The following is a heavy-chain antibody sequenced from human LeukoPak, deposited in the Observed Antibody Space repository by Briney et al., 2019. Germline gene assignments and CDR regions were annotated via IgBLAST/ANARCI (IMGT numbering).Heavy chain of an antibody. V-gene: IGHV4-34*01. Sequence: SETLSLTCAVYGGSFSGYYWSWIRQPPGKGLEWIGEINHSGSTNYNPSLKSRVTISVDTSKNQFSLKLSSVTAADTAVYYCARARIQLWDFDYWGQGTLVTVSS. CDR2: INHSGST. D-gene: IGHD5-18*01. J-gene: IGHJ4*02. CDR1: GGSFSGYY. CDR3: ARARIQLWDFDY.